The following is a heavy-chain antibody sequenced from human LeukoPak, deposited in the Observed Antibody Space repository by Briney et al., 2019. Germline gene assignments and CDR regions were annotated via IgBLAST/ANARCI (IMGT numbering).Heavy chain of an antibody. J-gene: IGHJ4*02. CDR2: INPDGSQK. Sequence: GGSLTLSCEASGFTSSGNWMSWVRQAPGKGLEWVASINPDGSQKLYVDSVKGRFTISRDNTKNSLCLQMNSLGAEDTAMYYCAKLLGTATTYDSWGQGARVTVSS. D-gene: IGHD5-24*01. CDR3: AKLLGTATTYDS. V-gene: IGHV3-7*01. CDR1: GFTSSGNW.